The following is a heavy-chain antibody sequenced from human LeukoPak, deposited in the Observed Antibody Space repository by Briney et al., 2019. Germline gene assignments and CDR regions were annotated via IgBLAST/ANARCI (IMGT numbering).Heavy chain of an antibody. D-gene: IGHD3-16*02. Sequence: ASVKVSCKASGYTFTSYGIIWVRQAPGQGLEWMGWISAYNGNTNYAQKLQGRVTMTTDTSTSTAYMELRSLRSDDTAVYYCARGVPYYVWGSYRSKNFDYWGQGTLVTVSS. V-gene: IGHV1-18*01. CDR2: ISAYNGNT. J-gene: IGHJ4*02. CDR1: GYTFTSYG. CDR3: ARGVPYYVWGSYRSKNFDY.